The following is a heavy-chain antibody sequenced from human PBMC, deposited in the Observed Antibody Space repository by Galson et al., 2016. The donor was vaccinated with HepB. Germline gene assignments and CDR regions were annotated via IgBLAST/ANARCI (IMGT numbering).Heavy chain of an antibody. CDR2: IRSSRADI. D-gene: IGHD4-11*01. CDR1: GFTFSTYT. J-gene: IGHJ4*02. CDR3: ARTSSSYDTSDYSEAIYFDY. Sequence: SLRLSCAASGFTFSTYTMNWVGQAPGKGLERVAKIRSSRADIFYADAVKGRFTISRNHAKNALYLQMKSLRDEDTAVYFCARTSSSYDTSDYSEAIYFDYWGQGTLVSVSS. V-gene: IGHV3-48*02.